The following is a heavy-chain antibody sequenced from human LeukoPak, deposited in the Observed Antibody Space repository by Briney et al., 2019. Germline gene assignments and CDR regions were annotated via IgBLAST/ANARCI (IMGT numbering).Heavy chain of an antibody. CDR3: ARRAYSYYFDY. D-gene: IGHD2-15*01. J-gene: IGHJ4*02. CDR2: NYYSGST. CDR1: GGSISSYY. V-gene: IGHV4-59*01. Sequence: SETLSLTCTVSGGSISSYYWSWIRQPPGKGLEWIGYNYYSGSTNYNPSLKSRVTISVDTSKNQFSLKLSSVTAADTAVYYCARRAYSYYFDYWGQGTLVTVSS.